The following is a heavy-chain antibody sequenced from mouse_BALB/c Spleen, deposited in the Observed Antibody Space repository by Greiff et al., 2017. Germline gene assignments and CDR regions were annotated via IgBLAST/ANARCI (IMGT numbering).Heavy chain of an antibody. V-gene: IGHV5-12-1*01. Sequence: DVHLVESGGGLVKPGGSLKLSCAASGFAFSSYDMSWVRQTPEKRLEWVAYISSGGGSTYYPDTVKGRFTISRDNAKNTLYLQMSSLKSEDTAMYYCARHQGNHGYYAMDYWGQGTSVTVSS. CDR3: ARHQGNHGYYAMDY. CDR2: ISSGGGST. D-gene: IGHD2-1*01. J-gene: IGHJ4*01. CDR1: GFAFSSYD.